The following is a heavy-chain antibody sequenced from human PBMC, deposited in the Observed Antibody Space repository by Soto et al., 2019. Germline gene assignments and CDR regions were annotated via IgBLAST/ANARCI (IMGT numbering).Heavy chain of an antibody. J-gene: IGHJ3*02. D-gene: IGHD2-15*01. CDR3: ARDIVVVVPAHNDAFDI. CDR1: GFTFSDYY. CDR2: ISSSGSTI. Sequence: PGGSLRLSCAASGFTFSDYYMSWIRQAPGKGLEWVSYISSSGSTIYYADSVKGRFTISRDNAKNSLYLQMNSLRAEDTAVYYCARDIVVVVPAHNDAFDIWGQGTMVTVSS. V-gene: IGHV3-11*01.